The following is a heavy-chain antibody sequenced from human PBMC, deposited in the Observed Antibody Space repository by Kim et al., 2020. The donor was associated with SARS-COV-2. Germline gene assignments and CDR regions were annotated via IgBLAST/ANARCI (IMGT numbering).Heavy chain of an antibody. CDR2: IYNSGNT. Sequence: SETLSLTCNVSSGSISSYYWSWIRQPPGKGLEWIGYIYNSGNTNYNPFLKSRVTISVDASKNQFSLKLSSVTAADTAVYYCARGVKTGGTTIYYYYAMDVWGQGTTVTVSS. V-gene: IGHV4-59*01. D-gene: IGHD1-1*01. CDR1: SGSISSYY. J-gene: IGHJ6*02. CDR3: ARGVKTGGTTIYYYYAMDV.